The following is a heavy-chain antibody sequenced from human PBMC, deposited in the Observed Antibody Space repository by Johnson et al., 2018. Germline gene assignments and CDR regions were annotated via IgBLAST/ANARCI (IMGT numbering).Heavy chain of an antibody. V-gene: IGHV3-48*01. CDR2: ISSSSSAR. D-gene: IGHD3-16*01. Sequence: EVQLLESGGGLVQPGGSLRLSCVASGFTFSSYSLNWVRQAPGKGLEWTSYISSSSSARYNVDSVKGRFTISRDNAKNSLCLQRNSLRVEDPAVYYFAGGGPDGAPGFYMDGCGQGTAVTVSS. J-gene: IGHJ6*03. CDR1: GFTFSSYS. CDR3: AGGGPDGAPGFYMDG.